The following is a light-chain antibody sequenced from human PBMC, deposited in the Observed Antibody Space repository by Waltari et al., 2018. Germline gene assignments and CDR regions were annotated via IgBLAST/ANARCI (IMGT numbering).Light chain of an antibody. V-gene: IGKV1-5*03. CDR1: QSISSW. J-gene: IGKJ3*01. CDR3: QHYNSPIT. CDR2: KAS. Sequence: DIQMTQSPSTLSASVGDRVTITCRASQSISSWLAWYQQKPGKAPKLLIYKASSLDSGVPSRFSGSGSGTEFTLTISSLQPDDFASYYCQHYNSPITFGPGTKVDIK.